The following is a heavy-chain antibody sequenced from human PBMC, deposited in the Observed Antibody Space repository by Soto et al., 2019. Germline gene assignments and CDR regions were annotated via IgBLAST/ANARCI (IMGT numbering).Heavy chain of an antibody. V-gene: IGHV1-46*01. CDR1: GYTFTSYY. J-gene: IGHJ5*02. Sequence: ASVKVSCKASGYTFTSYYMHWVRQAPGQGLEWMGIINPSGGSTSYAQKFQGRVTMTRDTSTSTVYMELSSLRSEDTAVYYCARDREVLTIFGGVIINNWFDPWGQGTLVTVSS. CDR2: INPSGGST. CDR3: ARDREVLTIFGGVIINNWFDP. D-gene: IGHD3-3*01.